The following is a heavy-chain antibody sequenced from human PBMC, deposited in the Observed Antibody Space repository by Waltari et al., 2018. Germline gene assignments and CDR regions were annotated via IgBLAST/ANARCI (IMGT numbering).Heavy chain of an antibody. D-gene: IGHD1-26*01. CDR3: ATQVGAGVGFNFDY. J-gene: IGHJ4*02. CDR2: ISYDGSNK. Sequence: VRQAPGKGLEWVAVISYDGSNKYYADSVKGRFTISRDNSKNTLYLQMNSLRAEDTAVYYCATQVGAGVGFNFDYWGQGTLVTVSS. V-gene: IGHV3-30-3*01.